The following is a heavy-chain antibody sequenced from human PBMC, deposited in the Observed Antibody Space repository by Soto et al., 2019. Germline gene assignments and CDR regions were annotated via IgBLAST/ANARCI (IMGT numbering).Heavy chain of an antibody. CDR3: ARVPDY. Sequence: GASVKVSCKASGYTFTSYYMHWVRQAPGQRLEWMGWFNAGNGETKYAQKLQGRVTMTEDTSTDTAYMELSSLRSEDTAVYYCARVPDYWGQGTLVTVSS. J-gene: IGHJ4*02. V-gene: IGHV1-3*01. CDR1: GYTFTSYY. CDR2: FNAGNGET.